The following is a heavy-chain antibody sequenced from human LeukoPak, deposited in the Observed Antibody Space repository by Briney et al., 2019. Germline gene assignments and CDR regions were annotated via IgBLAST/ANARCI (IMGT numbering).Heavy chain of an antibody. CDR3: ARASSRTRGGIVGATKAVIAFDI. V-gene: IGHV3-48*03. CDR2: ISSSDNTI. D-gene: IGHD1-26*01. J-gene: IGHJ3*02. CDR1: GFTFSSYE. Sequence: PGGSLRLSCAASGFTFSSYEMNWVRQAPGKGLEWVSYISSSDNTIYYADFVKGRFTISRDNAKNSLYLQMNSLRAEDTAVYYCARASSRTRGGIVGATKAVIAFDIWGQGTMVTVSS.